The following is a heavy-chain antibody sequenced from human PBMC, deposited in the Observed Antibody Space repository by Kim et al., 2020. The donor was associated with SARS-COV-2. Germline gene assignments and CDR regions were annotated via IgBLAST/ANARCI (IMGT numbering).Heavy chain of an antibody. J-gene: IGHJ5*01. CDR2: IYYSGSA. D-gene: IGHD6-19*01. CDR1: GGSITSYSYY. CDR3: ARNAGGKQWLVLGVRGFDS. Sequence: SETLSLTCTVSGGSITSYSYYWGWIRQPPGKGLEWIVSIYYSGSAYSNPSLNSRVTISVDTSKNQFSLKLTSVTAADTAVYYCARNAGGKQWLVLGVRGFDSWGQGTLVTVSS. V-gene: IGHV4-39*01.